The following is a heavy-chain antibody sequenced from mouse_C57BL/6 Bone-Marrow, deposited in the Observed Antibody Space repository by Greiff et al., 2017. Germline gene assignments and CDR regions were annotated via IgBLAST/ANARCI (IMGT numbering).Heavy chain of an antibody. Sequence: EVKLVESGGGLVKPGGSLKLSCAASGFTFSSYAMSWVRQTPEKRLEWVATISDGGSYTYYPDKLKGRFTISRDNAKNNLYLQMSHLKSEDTAMYYCARDGPNWDWYFDVWGTGTTVTVSS. CDR3: ARDGPNWDWYFDV. CDR2: ISDGGSYT. CDR1: GFTFSSYA. V-gene: IGHV5-4*01. J-gene: IGHJ1*03. D-gene: IGHD4-1*01.